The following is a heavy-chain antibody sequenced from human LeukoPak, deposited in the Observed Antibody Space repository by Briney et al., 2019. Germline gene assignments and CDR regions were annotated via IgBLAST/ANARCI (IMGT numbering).Heavy chain of an antibody. J-gene: IGHJ4*02. CDR1: GFTFAGYA. CDR3: AKATVTHLIDY. Sequence: GGSLRLSCAASGFTFAGYAMTWVRQAPGKGLDWVSTSASGGSSYYADSLKGRFTISRDNSKNTLYLQMNSLGAEDTAVYYCAKATVTHLIDYWGQGTMVTVSS. D-gene: IGHD4-17*01. CDR2: SASGGSS. V-gene: IGHV3-23*01.